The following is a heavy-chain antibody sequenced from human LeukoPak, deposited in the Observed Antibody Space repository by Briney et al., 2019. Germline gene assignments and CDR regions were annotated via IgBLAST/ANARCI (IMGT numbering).Heavy chain of an antibody. J-gene: IGHJ4*02. CDR2: ISGDGGST. V-gene: IGHV3-23*01. D-gene: IGHD2/OR15-2a*01. CDR1: GFTLYSYA. CDR3: AKAPYFKSSFDY. Sequence: GGSLRLSCAASGFTLYSYAMSWVRQAPGKGLEWVSAISGDGGSTYYADSVKGRFTISRDNSKNTLYLQMNSLRAEDTAVYYCAKAPYFKSSFDYWGQGTLVTVSS.